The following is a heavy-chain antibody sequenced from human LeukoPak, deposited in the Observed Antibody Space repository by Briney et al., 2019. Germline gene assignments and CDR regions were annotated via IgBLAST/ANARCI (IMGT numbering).Heavy chain of an antibody. D-gene: IGHD3-22*01. CDR1: GGSISGSSYY. CDR2: IYYSGST. V-gene: IGHV4-39*01. CDR3: ARHLTQYSSGYHNWFDP. J-gene: IGHJ5*02. Sequence: SETLSLTCTVSGGSISGSSYYWGWIRQPPGKGLEWIGSIYYSGSTYYNSSLKSRVTISVDTSKNQFSLKLSSVTAADTAVYYCARHLTQYSSGYHNWFDPWGQGTLVTVSS.